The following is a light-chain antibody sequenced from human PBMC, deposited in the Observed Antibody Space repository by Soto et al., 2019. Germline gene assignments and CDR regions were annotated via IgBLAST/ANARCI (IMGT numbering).Light chain of an antibody. CDR2: GAS. Sequence: EIVLTQSPGTLSLSPGERATLSCRASQSVSSAYLAWYQQIPGQAPRLLIYGASSRATAIPDTFSGSGSGTDFTLTISGLEPEAFAVYYCQQSGSSFYSFGQGTKLEIK. J-gene: IGKJ2*01. CDR1: QSVSSAY. V-gene: IGKV3-20*01. CDR3: QQSGSSFYS.